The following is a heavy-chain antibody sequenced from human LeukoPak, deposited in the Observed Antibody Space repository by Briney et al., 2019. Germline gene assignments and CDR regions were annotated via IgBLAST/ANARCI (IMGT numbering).Heavy chain of an antibody. CDR2: IKQDGSEK. D-gene: IGHD3-10*02. CDR1: GITFSRYW. V-gene: IGHV3-7*01. Sequence: PGGSLRLSCAASGITFSRYWMSWVRQAPGKGLEWVANIKQDGSEKYYVDSVKGRFTISRDNAKNSLYLQMNSLRAEDTAVYYCAELGITMIGGVWGKGTTVTISS. J-gene: IGHJ6*04. CDR3: AELGITMIGGV.